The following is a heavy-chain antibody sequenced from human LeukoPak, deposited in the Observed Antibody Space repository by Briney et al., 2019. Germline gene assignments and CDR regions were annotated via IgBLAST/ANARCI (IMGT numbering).Heavy chain of an antibody. J-gene: IGHJ5*02. CDR3: AKHRITMVRVNWFDP. CDR1: GFTFSSYA. V-gene: IGHV3-23*01. Sequence: GGSLRLSCAASGFTFSSYAMSWVRQAPGKGLEWVSGISGSGGTTYYADSVKGRFTISRDNSKNTLYLQMNSLRAEDTAVYYCAKHRITMVRVNWFDPWGQGTLVTVSS. CDR2: ISGSGGTT. D-gene: IGHD3-10*01.